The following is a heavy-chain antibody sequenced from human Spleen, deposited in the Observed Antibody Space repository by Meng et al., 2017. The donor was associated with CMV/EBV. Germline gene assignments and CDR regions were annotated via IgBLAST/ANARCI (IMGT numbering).Heavy chain of an antibody. CDR3: ARGGQAYCGGDCYSGWFDP. V-gene: IGHV1-2*02. CDR1: FPGYY. J-gene: IGHJ5*02. D-gene: IGHD2-21*01. Sequence: FPGYYMNWVRQAPGQGLEWMGWINPNSGGTNYAQKFQGRVTMTRDTSISTAYMELSRLRSDDTAVYYCARGGQAYCGGDCYSGWFDPWGQGTLVTVSS. CDR2: INPNSGGT.